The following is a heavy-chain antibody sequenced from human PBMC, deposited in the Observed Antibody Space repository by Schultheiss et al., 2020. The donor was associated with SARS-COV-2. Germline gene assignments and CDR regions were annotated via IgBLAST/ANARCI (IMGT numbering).Heavy chain of an antibody. CDR2: ISGRGDDS. V-gene: IGHV3-23*01. Sequence: GGSLRLSCAASGFTFSSYAMSWVRQSPGKGLEWVSAISGRGDDSHYGDSVRGRFTISRDNSKNTLYLQMNSLRAEDTAVYYCARDGSPAEYGAYWGQGILVTVSS. D-gene: IGHD1-26*01. CDR3: ARDGSPAEYGAY. CDR1: GFTFSSYA. J-gene: IGHJ4*02.